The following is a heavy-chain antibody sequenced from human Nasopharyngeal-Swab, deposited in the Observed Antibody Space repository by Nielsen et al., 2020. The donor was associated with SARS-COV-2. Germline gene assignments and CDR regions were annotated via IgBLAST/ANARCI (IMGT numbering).Heavy chain of an antibody. CDR1: GGTFSSYT. CDR3: ARGRSGGATNWFDP. CDR2: VIPILGIT. J-gene: IGHJ5*02. Sequence: SVKVSCKASGGTFSSYTFAWVRHAPGQGLEWMGRVIPILGITNYAQKFQGRVTFTADKSTGTVYMDLNSLDSDDTAIYYCARGRSGGATNWFDPWGQGTLVTVSS. D-gene: IGHD2-15*01. V-gene: IGHV1-69*02.